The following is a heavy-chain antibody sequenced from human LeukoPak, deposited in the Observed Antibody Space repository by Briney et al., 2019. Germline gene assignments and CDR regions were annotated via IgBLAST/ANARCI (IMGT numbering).Heavy chain of an antibody. D-gene: IGHD6-13*01. J-gene: IGHJ3*02. CDR1: GYSFTSYW. CDR3: ASIIAAAGSDAFDI. V-gene: IGHV5-51*01. Sequence: GASLKTSCKGSGYSFTSYWIGWVRQMPGKGLEWMGIIYPGDSDTRYSPSFQGQVTISADKSISTAYLQWSSLKASDTAMYYCASIIAAAGSDAFDIWGQGTMVTVSS. CDR2: IYPGDSDT.